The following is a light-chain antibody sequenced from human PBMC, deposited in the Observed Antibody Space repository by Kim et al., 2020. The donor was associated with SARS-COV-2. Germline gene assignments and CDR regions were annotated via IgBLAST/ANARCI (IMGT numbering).Light chain of an antibody. CDR1: SDSIASNY. V-gene: IGLV6-57*03. CDR2: EDN. Sequence: NTVTISCTRSSDSIASNYVQWYQQRPGSAPTTVIYEDNQRPSGVPDRFSGSIDSSSNSASLTISGLKTEDEADYYCQSYDSSNHRVFGGGTQLTVL. J-gene: IGLJ3*02. CDR3: QSYDSSNHRV.